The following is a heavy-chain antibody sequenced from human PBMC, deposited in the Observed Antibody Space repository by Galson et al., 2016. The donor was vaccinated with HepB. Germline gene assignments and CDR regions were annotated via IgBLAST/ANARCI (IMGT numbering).Heavy chain of an antibody. Sequence: SVKVSCKASGYTFNSHALSWVRQAPGQGLEWMGGIIPIFGTPDYAQRFQGRVTITADESMSAAYMELTGLTSEDTAVYYCARDRLSTIGVPGRPFDPWGQGTLVTVSS. CDR3: ARDRLSTIGVPGRPFDP. CDR2: IIPIFGTP. V-gene: IGHV1-69*13. D-gene: IGHD6-19*01. J-gene: IGHJ5*02. CDR1: GYTFNSHA.